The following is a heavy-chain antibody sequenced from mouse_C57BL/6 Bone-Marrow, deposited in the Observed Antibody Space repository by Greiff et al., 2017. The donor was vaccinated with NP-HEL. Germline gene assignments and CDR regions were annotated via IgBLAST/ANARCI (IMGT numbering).Heavy chain of an antibody. Sequence: EVQLQQSGAELVKPGASVKLSCTASGFNIKDYYMPWVKQRTEQGLEWIGRIDPEDGETKYAPKFQGQATITADTSSNTAYLQLSSLTSEDTAVYYCALYGYDDGYAMDYWGQGTSVTVSS. D-gene: IGHD2-2*01. CDR3: ALYGYDDGYAMDY. V-gene: IGHV14-2*01. CDR2: IDPEDGET. CDR1: GFNIKDYY. J-gene: IGHJ4*01.